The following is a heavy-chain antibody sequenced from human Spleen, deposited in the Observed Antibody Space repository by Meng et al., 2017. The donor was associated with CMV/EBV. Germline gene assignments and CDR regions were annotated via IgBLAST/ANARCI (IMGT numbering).Heavy chain of an antibody. CDR2: ISTSSSYI. V-gene: IGHV3-21*04. CDR3: AKEETNLGAGTFQH. J-gene: IGHJ1*01. D-gene: IGHD1-26*01. CDR1: GFTFNRYS. Sequence: GESLKISCAASGFTFNRYSMNWVRQAPGKGLEWVSSISTSSSYIHYIDSPKGRLTVSRDNARNSLYLEMNSLRVEDTAVYYCAKEETNLGAGTFQHWGQGTLVTVSS.